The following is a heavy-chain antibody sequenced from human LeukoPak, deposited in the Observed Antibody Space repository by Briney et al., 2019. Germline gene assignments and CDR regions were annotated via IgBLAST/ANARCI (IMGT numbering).Heavy chain of an antibody. J-gene: IGHJ3*02. Sequence: GGSLRLSCAASGFTFSSYWMSWVRQAPGKGLEWVANIKQDGSEKYYVDSVKGRFTISRDNAKNSLYLQMNSLRAEDTAVYYCARPRRWAQWLAANDALDIWGQGTEVTVYS. CDR3: ARPRRWAQWLAANDALDI. D-gene: IGHD6-19*01. CDR1: GFTFSSYW. CDR2: IKQDGSEK. V-gene: IGHV3-7*03.